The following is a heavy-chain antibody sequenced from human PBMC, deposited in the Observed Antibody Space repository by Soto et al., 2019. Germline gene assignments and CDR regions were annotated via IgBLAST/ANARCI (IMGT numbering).Heavy chain of an antibody. J-gene: IGHJ4*02. CDR2: ISPTSAYI. D-gene: IGHD3-16*01. CDR3: ARDWGEDVYNSDY. Sequence: EVQLVESGGGLVRPGGSLRLSCAASGFSFGDYVMEWVRQAPGKGLEWASSISPTSAYIFYADSVKGRFTISRDNAKNSLYLQMNSLRAEYTAVYYCARDWGEDVYNSDYCGQGILSTVSS. V-gene: IGHV3-21*01. CDR1: GFSFGDYV.